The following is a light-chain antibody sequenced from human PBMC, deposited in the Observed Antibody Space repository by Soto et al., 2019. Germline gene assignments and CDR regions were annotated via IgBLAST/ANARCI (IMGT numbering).Light chain of an antibody. CDR1: QSVRTK. CDR3: QRHNNWPPIT. Sequence: EIVLTQSPATLSVSPGESAALSCRASQSVRTKLAWYQQRPGQAPRLLIYGASTRATGIPARFSGSGSGTEFTLIITSLQSEDFGVYYCQRHNNWPPITFGQGTRLEIK. V-gene: IGKV3-15*01. CDR2: GAS. J-gene: IGKJ5*01.